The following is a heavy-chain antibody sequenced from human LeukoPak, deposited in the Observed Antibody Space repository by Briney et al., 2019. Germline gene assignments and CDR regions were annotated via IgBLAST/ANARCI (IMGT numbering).Heavy chain of an antibody. Sequence: ASVKVSCKASGYTFTSYGISWVRQAPGQGLEWMGWISAYNGNTNYALKLQGRVTMTTDTSTSTAYMELRSLRSDDTAVYYCARLYCSSTSCYTDFDYWGQGTLVTVSS. CDR3: ARLYCSSTSCYTDFDY. CDR2: ISAYNGNT. V-gene: IGHV1-18*01. CDR1: GYTFTSYG. J-gene: IGHJ4*02. D-gene: IGHD2-2*02.